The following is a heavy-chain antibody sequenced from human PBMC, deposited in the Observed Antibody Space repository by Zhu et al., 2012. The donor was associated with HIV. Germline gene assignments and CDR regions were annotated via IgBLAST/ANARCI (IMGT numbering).Heavy chain of an antibody. D-gene: IGHD6-13*01. CDR1: GGTISSSSYY. CDR3: ARHGPGLSSSWYRTT. V-gene: IGHV4-39*01. J-gene: IGHJ4*02. Sequence: QVQLQESGPGLVKPSETLSLTCTVSGGTISSSSYYWGWIRQPPGKGLEWIGSIYYSGSTYYNPSLKSRVTISVDTSKNQFSLKLSSVTAADTAVYYCARHGPGLSSSWYRTTWGQGNPGHRLL. CDR2: IYYSGST.